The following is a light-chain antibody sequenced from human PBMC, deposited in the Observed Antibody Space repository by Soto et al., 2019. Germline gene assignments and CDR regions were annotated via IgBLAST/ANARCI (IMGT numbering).Light chain of an antibody. CDR1: ERIYSNY. V-gene: IGKV3D-20*01. CDR3: QQYGSSPPT. J-gene: IGKJ1*01. Sequence: EVVLTQSPGTLSLSRGERATLSCRASERIYSNYLAWYQQKPGLAPRLLIYDASRRATGIPDRFSGSGSGTDFTLTISRLEPEDFAVYYCQQYGSSPPTFGQGTKVDI. CDR2: DAS.